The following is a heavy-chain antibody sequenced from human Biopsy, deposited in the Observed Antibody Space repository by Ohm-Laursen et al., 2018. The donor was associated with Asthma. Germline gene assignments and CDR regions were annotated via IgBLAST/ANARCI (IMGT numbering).Heavy chain of an antibody. V-gene: IGHV3-30*03. CDR1: GFSFSEFV. CDR2: ISYDGSTK. D-gene: IGHD3-3*01. Sequence: SLRLSCSASGFSFSEFVMHWVRQAPGKGLEWVAVISYDGSTKYYADSVKGRFTISRDNSKNTLYLQMNSLRAEDTAVYYCASQSSGPDFWSGYYYFGYWGQGTLVTVSS. J-gene: IGHJ4*02. CDR3: ASQSSGPDFWSGYYYFGY.